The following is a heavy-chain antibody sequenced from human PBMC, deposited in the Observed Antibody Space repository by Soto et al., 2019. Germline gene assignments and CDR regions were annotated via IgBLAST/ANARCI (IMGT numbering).Heavy chain of an antibody. CDR3: ASGTYTAAGIDY. Sequence: GESLKISCKGSGYSFTSYWISWVRQMPGKGLEWMGRIDPSDSYTNYSPSFQGHFTISADKSISTAYLQWSSLKASDTAMYYCASGTYTAAGIDYWGQGTLVTVSS. CDR1: GYSFTSYW. D-gene: IGHD6-13*01. CDR2: IDPSDSYT. V-gene: IGHV5-10-1*01. J-gene: IGHJ4*02.